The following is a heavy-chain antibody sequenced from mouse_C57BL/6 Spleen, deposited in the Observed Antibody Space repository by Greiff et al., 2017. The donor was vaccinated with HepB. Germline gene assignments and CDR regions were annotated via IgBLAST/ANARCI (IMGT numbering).Heavy chain of an antibody. D-gene: IGHD2-4*01. V-gene: IGHV1-82*01. J-gene: IGHJ4*01. CDR2: IYPGDGDT. CDR1: GYAFSSSW. Sequence: QVQLKQSGPELVKPGASVKISCKASGYAFSSSWMNWVKQRPGKGLEWIGRIYPGDGDTNYNGKFKGKATLTADKSSSTAYMQLSSLTSEDSAVYFCAREDYDYGDYAMDYWGQGTSVTVSS. CDR3: AREDYDYGDYAMDY.